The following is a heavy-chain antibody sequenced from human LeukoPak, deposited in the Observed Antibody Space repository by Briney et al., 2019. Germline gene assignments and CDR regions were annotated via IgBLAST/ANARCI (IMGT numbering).Heavy chain of an antibody. Sequence: GGSLRLSCAASGFTFSSSWMAWVRQAPGKRLQWVANLNPDGSAKNYVDSVRGRFSISRDNARNSAYLQINSLRAEDTAVYYCARDRAYDVFDYWGQGTLVTVSS. CDR1: GFTFSSSW. J-gene: IGHJ4*02. CDR3: ARDRAYDVFDY. D-gene: IGHD5-12*01. V-gene: IGHV3-7*01. CDR2: LNPDGSAK.